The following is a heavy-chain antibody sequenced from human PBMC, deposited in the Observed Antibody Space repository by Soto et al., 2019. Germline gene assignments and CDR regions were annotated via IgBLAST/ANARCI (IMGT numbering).Heavy chain of an antibody. CDR3: ARDRIRGYSGYDSGFDY. Sequence: EVQLVESGGGLVQPGGSLRLSCAASGFTFSSYSMNWVRQAPGKGLEWVSYISSSSSTIYYADSVKGRFTISRDNAKNSLYLQMNSLRDEDTAGYYCARDRIRGYSGYDSGFDYWGQGTLVTVSS. D-gene: IGHD5-12*01. CDR2: ISSSSSTI. J-gene: IGHJ4*02. V-gene: IGHV3-48*02. CDR1: GFTFSSYS.